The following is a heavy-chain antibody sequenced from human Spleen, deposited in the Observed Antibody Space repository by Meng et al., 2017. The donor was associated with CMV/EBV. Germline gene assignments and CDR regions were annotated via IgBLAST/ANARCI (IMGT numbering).Heavy chain of an antibody. CDR2: IWYDGSKK. J-gene: IGHJ6*02. CDR1: VFTFRSYG. V-gene: IGHV3-33*06. CDR3: AKVVAAGPERNYYYYFGMDV. Sequence: GESLKISCAASVFTFRSYGMHWVRQAPGKGLEWVAVIWYDGSKKYYADSVKGRFTISRDNSKNTLYLQMNSLRAEDTAVYYCAKVVAAGPERNYYYYFGMDVWGQGTTVTVSS. D-gene: IGHD6-13*01.